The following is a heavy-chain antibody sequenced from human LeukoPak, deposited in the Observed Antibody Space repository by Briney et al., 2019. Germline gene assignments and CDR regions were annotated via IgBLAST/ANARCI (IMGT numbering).Heavy chain of an antibody. CDR3: ARSSVTADDFYYYYMDV. J-gene: IGHJ6*03. CDR1: GGSISSGHYY. V-gene: IGHV4-31*03. D-gene: IGHD1-20*01. Sequence: SETLSLTCTVSGGSISSGHYYWTWIRQHPGKGLEWIGYVYYRGNSYSNPSLTGRLTISVDTSKNQFSLRLSSVTAADTAVYYCARSSVTADDFYYYYMDVWGKGTTVTVSS. CDR2: VYYRGNS.